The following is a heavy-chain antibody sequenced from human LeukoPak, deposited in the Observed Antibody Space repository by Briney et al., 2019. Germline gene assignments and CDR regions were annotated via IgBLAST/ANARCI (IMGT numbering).Heavy chain of an antibody. D-gene: IGHD5-24*01. V-gene: IGHV1-69*13. CDR1: GGTFSSYA. Sequence: GASVKVSCKASGGTFSSYAISWVRQAPGRGLEWMGGIIPIFGTANYAQKFQGRVTITADESTSTAYMELSSLRSEDTAVYYCAREGDGYNNLYYFDYWGQGTLVTVSS. J-gene: IGHJ4*02. CDR2: IIPIFGTA. CDR3: AREGDGYNNLYYFDY.